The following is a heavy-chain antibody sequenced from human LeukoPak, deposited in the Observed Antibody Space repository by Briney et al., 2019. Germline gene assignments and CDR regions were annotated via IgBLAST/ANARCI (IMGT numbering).Heavy chain of an antibody. Sequence: LGASVKVSCKASGGTFSSDAISWVRQAPGQGLEWMGGIIPIFGTAKYAQKFQGRVTITADELTSTAYMELSSLRSEDTAVYYCARVENILTGYYADWGQGSLVTVSS. V-gene: IGHV1-69*13. J-gene: IGHJ4*02. CDR1: GGTFSSDA. CDR2: IIPIFGTA. D-gene: IGHD3-9*01. CDR3: ARVENILTGYYAD.